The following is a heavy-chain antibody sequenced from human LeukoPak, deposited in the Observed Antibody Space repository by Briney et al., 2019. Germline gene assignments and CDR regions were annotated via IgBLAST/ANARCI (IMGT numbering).Heavy chain of an antibody. V-gene: IGHV3-30*04. CDR2: ISSDGRNK. D-gene: IGHD3-22*01. CDR3: ARDPLDSSGYYCGGSFDY. CDR1: GFPFSTYS. Sequence: PGRSLRLSCAASGFPFSTYSMHWVRQAPGKGLDWVAVISSDGRNKDYADSVKGRFTISRNNSNNTLYLQMNSLRDEDTGVYYCARDPLDSSGYYCGGSFDYWGQGTLVIVSS. J-gene: IGHJ4*02.